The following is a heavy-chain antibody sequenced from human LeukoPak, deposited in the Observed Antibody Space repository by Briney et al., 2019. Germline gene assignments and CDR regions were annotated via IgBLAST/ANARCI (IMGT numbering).Heavy chain of an antibody. D-gene: IGHD6-13*01. CDR1: GGSISSYY. CDR3: ARDLWGAAAGFFDY. Sequence: MPSETLSLTCTVSGGSISSYYWSWIRQPPGKGLEWIGYIYYSGSTNYNPSLKSRVTISVDTSKNQFSLKLSSVTAADTAVYYCARDLWGAAAGFFDYWGQGTLVTVSS. CDR2: IYYSGST. J-gene: IGHJ4*02. V-gene: IGHV4-59*01.